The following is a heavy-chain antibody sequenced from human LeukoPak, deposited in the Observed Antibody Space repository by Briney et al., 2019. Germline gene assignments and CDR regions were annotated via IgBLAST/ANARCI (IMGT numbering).Heavy chain of an antibody. CDR2: ISWNSGSI. CDR1: GFTFDDYA. CDR3: AKDAASKYYYDSSGSLDY. D-gene: IGHD3-22*01. V-gene: IGHV3-9*01. Sequence: PGRSLRLSCAASGFTFDDYAMHWVRQAPGKGLEWVSGISWNSGSIGYADSVKGRFTISRDNAKNSLYLQMNSLRAGDTALYYCAKDAASKYYYDSSGSLDYWGQGTLVTVSS. J-gene: IGHJ4*02.